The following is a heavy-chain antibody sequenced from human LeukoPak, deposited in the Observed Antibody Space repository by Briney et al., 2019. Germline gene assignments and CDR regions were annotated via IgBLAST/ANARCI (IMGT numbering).Heavy chain of an antibody. D-gene: IGHD2-2*01. CDR3: ARERKEVVVIPVVPYYYSYMDV. V-gene: IGHV3-7*01. J-gene: IGHJ6*03. CDR1: GFTFSSYW. Sequence: GGSLTLSCAASGFTFSSYWMSWVRQAPGKGLEWVANIKQDGSENYYVDSVKGRFTISRDNAKNSLYLQMNSLRAEDTAVYYCARERKEVVVIPVVPYYYSYMDVWGKGTTVTVSS. CDR2: IKQDGSEN.